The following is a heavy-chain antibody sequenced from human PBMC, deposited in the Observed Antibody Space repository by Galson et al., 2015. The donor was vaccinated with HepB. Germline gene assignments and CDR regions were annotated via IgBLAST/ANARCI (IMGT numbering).Heavy chain of an antibody. CDR3: ARHIDNWFDT. V-gene: IGHV1-18*01. Sequence: SVKVSCKASGYTFFNYAITWVRQAPGQGLEWMGWINTHNSDTNYAQNLQDRVTLTTNTSTRTAYMELRSLRSDDTAVYYCARHIDNWFDTWGQGTLVTVSS. J-gene: IGHJ5*02. CDR1: GYTFFNYA. D-gene: IGHD5-12*01. CDR2: INTHNSDT.